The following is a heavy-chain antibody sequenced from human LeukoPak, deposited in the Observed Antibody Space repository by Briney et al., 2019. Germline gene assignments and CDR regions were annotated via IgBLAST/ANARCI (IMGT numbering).Heavy chain of an antibody. D-gene: IGHD3-22*01. CDR2: IYYSGST. Sequence: PSETLSLTCTVSGGSISSSSYYWGWIRQPPGKGLEWIGSIYYSGSTYYNPSLKSRVTISVDTSKNQFSLKLSSVTAADTAVYYCARVNYYDPQLENWGQGTLVTVSS. J-gene: IGHJ4*02. CDR1: GGSISSSSYY. CDR3: ARVNYYDPQLEN. V-gene: IGHV4-39*07.